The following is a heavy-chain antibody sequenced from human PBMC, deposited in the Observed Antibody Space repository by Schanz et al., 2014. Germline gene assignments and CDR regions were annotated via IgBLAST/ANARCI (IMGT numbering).Heavy chain of an antibody. V-gene: IGHV3-7*01. CDR2: RRQDGGLR. Sequence: EVQLVESGGGLVQPGGSLRLSCAASGFTFNSYWMTWVRQAPGKGLEWVASRRQDGGLRYYVDSVKGRFTISRDNAKNSLYLQMHSLRAEDAAVYYCVRDREQEDRSGHYYDGFDIWGQGTMVAVSS. D-gene: IGHD3-22*01. CDR3: VRDREQEDRSGHYYDGFDI. J-gene: IGHJ3*02. CDR1: GFTFNSYW.